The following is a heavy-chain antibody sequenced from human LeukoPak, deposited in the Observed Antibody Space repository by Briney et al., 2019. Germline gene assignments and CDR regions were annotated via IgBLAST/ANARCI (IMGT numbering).Heavy chain of an antibody. J-gene: IGHJ4*02. CDR2: ISAYNGNT. V-gene: IGHV1-18*01. CDR3: ARSYDFWSGYDY. Sequence: GASVKVSCTASGYTFTSYGISWVRQAPGQGLEWMGWISAYNGNTNYAQNLQGRVTMTTDTSTSTAYMDLRSLRSDDTAVYYCARSYDFWSGYDYWGQGTLVTVSS. CDR1: GYTFTSYG. D-gene: IGHD3-3*01.